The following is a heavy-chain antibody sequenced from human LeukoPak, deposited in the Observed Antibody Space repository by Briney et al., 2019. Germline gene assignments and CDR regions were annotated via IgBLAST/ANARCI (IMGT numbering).Heavy chain of an antibody. CDR1: GFTFSSYG. D-gene: IGHD5-18*01. J-gene: IGHJ4*02. V-gene: IGHV3-30*02. CDR3: AKRGNVDTAMVKDY. CDR2: IRYDGSNK. Sequence: GGSLRLSCTASGFTFSSYGMHWVRQAPGKGLEWVAFIRYDGSNKYYADSVKGRFTISRDNSKNTLYLQMNSLRAEDTAVYYCAKRGNVDTAMVKDYWGQGTLVTVSS.